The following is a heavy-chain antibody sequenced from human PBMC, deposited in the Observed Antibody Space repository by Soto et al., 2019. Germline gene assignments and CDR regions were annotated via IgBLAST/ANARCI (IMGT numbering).Heavy chain of an antibody. CDR2: IYYSGST. CDR1: GGSISSYY. CDR3: ARTYCSGGSCYLGYYYYMDV. Sequence: SETLSLTCTVSGGSISSYYWSWIRQPPGKGLEWIGYIYYSGSTNYNPSLKSRVTISVDTSKNQFSLKLSSVTAADTAVYYCARTYCSGGSCYLGYYYYMDVWGKGTTVTVSS. V-gene: IGHV4-59*08. J-gene: IGHJ6*03. D-gene: IGHD2-15*01.